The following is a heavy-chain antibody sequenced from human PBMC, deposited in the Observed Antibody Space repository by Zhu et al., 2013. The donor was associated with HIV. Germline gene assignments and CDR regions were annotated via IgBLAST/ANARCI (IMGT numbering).Heavy chain of an antibody. J-gene: IGHJ5*02. Sequence: QVQLVQSGAEVKKPGASVKVSCKASGYMFTRYGISWVRQAPGQGLEWMGWISAYNGNTNYAQKFQGRVTMTTDTSTSTAYMELRSLRSDDTAVYYCARRLFSKIIGGWFDPWGQGSLVTVSS. V-gene: IGHV1-18*01. D-gene: IGHD3-16*01. CDR3: ARRLFSKIIGGWFDP. CDR2: ISAYNGNT. CDR1: GYMFTRYG.